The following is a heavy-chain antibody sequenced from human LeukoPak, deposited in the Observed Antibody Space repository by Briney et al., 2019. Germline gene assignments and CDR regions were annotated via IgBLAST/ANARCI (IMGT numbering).Heavy chain of an antibody. V-gene: IGHV3-48*03. Sequence: GGSLRLSCAASGFTFSSYEMTWVRQAPGKGLEWVSYIDSSGGSKYYADSVKGRFTISRDNSKNTLYLQMNSLRAEDTAVYYCAKGTGGYSSGCFDYWGQGTLVTVSS. J-gene: IGHJ4*02. CDR2: IDSSGGSK. D-gene: IGHD6-19*01. CDR3: AKGTGGYSSGCFDY. CDR1: GFTFSSYE.